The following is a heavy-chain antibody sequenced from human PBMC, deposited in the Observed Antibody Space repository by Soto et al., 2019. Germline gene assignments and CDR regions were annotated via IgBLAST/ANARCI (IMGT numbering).Heavy chain of an antibody. CDR1: GGTFSSYT. J-gene: IGHJ6*02. D-gene: IGHD5-12*01. CDR3: AREGQLDIMATIGRSYYYGMDV. Sequence: SVKVSWKASGGTFSSYTISWVRQAPGQGLEWMGRIIPILGIANYAQKFQGRVTITADKSTSTAYMELSSLRSEDTAVYYCAREGQLDIMATIGRSYYYGMDVWG. V-gene: IGHV1-69*04. CDR2: IIPILGIA.